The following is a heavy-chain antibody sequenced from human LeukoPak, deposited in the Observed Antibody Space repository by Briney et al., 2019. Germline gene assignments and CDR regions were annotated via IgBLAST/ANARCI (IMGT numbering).Heavy chain of an antibody. J-gene: IGHJ6*03. Sequence: ASVKVSCKASGGTFSSYAISWVRQAPGQGLEWMGGIIPIFGTANYAQKFQGRVTITADESTSTAYMELRSLRSDDTAVYYCARASDEYSSSWYFYYYYMDVWGKGTTVTISS. V-gene: IGHV1-69*13. D-gene: IGHD6-13*01. CDR2: IIPIFGTA. CDR3: ARASDEYSSSWYFYYYYMDV. CDR1: GGTFSSYA.